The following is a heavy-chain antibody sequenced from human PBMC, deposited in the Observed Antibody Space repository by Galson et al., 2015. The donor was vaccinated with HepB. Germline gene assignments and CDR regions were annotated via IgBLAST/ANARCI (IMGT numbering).Heavy chain of an antibody. CDR3: AKDPYLYSALAGTMAGFDY. D-gene: IGHD6-19*01. J-gene: IGHJ4*02. Sequence: SLRLSCAASGFTFSNYGMHWVRQAPGKGLEWVAVITSDGSNKYYADSVTGRFTISRDNSKNTLYLQMNSLRAEDTALYYCAKDPYLYSALAGTMAGFDYWGQGTLVTVSS. V-gene: IGHV3-30*18. CDR1: GFTFSNYG. CDR2: ITSDGSNK.